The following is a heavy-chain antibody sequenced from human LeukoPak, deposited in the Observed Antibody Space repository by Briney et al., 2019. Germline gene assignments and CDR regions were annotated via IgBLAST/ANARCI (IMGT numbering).Heavy chain of an antibody. CDR2: IYYSGST. CDR1: GGSFSSYY. CDR3: ARGKYYYDSSGYYFIDY. V-gene: IGHV4-59*01. D-gene: IGHD3-22*01. J-gene: IGHJ4*02. Sequence: PSETLSLTCAVYGGSFSSYYWSWIRQPPGKRLEWIGYIYYSGSTNYNPSLKSRVTISVDTSKNQFSLKLSSVTAADTAVYYCARGKYYYDSSGYYFIDYWGQGTLVTVSS.